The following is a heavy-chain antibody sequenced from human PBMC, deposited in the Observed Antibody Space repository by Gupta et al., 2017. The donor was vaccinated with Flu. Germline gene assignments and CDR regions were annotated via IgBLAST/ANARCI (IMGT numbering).Heavy chain of an antibody. CDR3: VKDNRGIVVVTAIPFEY. V-gene: IGHV3-30*18. D-gene: IGHD2-21*02. CDR2: ISYDGSSK. Sequence: QVQLVESGGGVVQPGRSLRLSCVASGFTFSNYGMHWVRQGPGKGLEWVAIISYDGSSKYYAESVKGRFTISRDNSKNTLYLQMNSLRADDTAFYYCVKDNRGIVVVTAIPFEYWGQGSLVTVSS. J-gene: IGHJ4*02. CDR1: GFTFSNYG.